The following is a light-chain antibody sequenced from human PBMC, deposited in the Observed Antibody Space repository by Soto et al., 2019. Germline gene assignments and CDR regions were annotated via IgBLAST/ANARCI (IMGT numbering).Light chain of an antibody. CDR1: QSVSSN. J-gene: IGKJ4*01. CDR2: GAS. Sequence: EIVMTQSPATLSVSPGERATLSCRASQSVSSNLAWYQHKVGQAPRLLIYGASTRVTGLPARFSGSGSGTEFSLTISSLQSEDFAVYYCQQYDNWLTFGGGTKVEI. V-gene: IGKV3-15*01. CDR3: QQYDNWLT.